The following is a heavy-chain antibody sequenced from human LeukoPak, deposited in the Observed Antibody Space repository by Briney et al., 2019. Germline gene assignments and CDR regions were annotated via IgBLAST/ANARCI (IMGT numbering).Heavy chain of an antibody. CDR1: GFTFSSYG. CDR2: LSGSGGST. CDR3: ANHYDILTGSPGAFDI. Sequence: PGGSLRLSCAASGFTFSSYGMSWVRQAPGKGLEWVSALSGSGGSTYYADSVKGRFTISRDNSKNTLYLQMNSLRAEDTAVYYCANHYDILTGSPGAFDIWGQGTMVTVSS. D-gene: IGHD3-9*01. V-gene: IGHV3-23*01. J-gene: IGHJ3*02.